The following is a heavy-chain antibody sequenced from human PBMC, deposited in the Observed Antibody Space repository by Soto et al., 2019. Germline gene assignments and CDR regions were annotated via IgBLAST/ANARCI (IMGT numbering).Heavy chain of an antibody. CDR3: ARSGYYYHSSKGSNRFDP. V-gene: IGHV4-61*01. Sequence: SETLSLTCTVSGGSVSSGIYYWSWIRQPPGKGLEWIGYIYYGSTNYNPSLKSRVTISLDTSKNQFSVKLSSVTAADTAVYYCARSGYYYHSSKGSNRFDPWGQGTRVTVSS. D-gene: IGHD3-22*01. CDR1: GGSVSSGIYY. CDR2: IYYGST. J-gene: IGHJ5*02.